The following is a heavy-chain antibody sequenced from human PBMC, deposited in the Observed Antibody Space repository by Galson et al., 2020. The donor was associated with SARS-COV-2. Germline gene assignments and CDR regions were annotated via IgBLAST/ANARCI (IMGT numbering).Heavy chain of an antibody. D-gene: IGHD3-10*01. CDR3: AREDILTTTQLYYYGGGRFMDV. J-gene: IGHJ6*02. CDR1: GFTFSSYG. CDR2: IWYDGSNK. V-gene: IGHV3-33*01. Sequence: QLGESLKISCAASGFTFSSYGMHWVRQAPGKGLEWVAVIWYDGSNKYYADSVKGRFTISRDNSKNTLYLQMNSLRAEDTAVYYCAREDILTTTQLYYYGGGRFMDVWCQGTTVTVSS.